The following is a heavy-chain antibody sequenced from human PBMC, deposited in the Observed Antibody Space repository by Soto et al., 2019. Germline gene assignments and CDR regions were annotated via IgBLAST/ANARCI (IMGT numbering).Heavy chain of an antibody. CDR3: ARDLPPLAGIVGAQRDYYYGMDV. J-gene: IGHJ6*02. CDR2: INPSGGST. CDR1: GYTFTSYY. V-gene: IGHV1-46*01. D-gene: IGHD1-26*01. Sequence: ASVKVSCKASGYTFTSYYMHWVRQAPGQGLEWMGIINPSGGSTSYAQKFQGRVTMTRDTSTSTVYMELSSLRSEDTAVYYCARDLPPLAGIVGAQRDYYYGMDVWGQGTTVTVSS.